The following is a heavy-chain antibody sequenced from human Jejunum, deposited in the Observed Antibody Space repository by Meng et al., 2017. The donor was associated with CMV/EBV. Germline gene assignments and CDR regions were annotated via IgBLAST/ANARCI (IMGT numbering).Heavy chain of an antibody. D-gene: IGHD2-2*01. V-gene: IGHV3-30-3*01. CDR1: FTFSRYP. CDR3: ARDRTSVVVPAAFLY. CDR2: ISYDGDNK. Sequence: FTFSRYPMHWVRQAPGKGLEWVAVISYDGDNKYYADSVKDRFTISRDNSNNTLYLQLDSLRAEDTAVYYCARDRTSVVVPAAFLYWGQGTLVTVSS. J-gene: IGHJ4*02.